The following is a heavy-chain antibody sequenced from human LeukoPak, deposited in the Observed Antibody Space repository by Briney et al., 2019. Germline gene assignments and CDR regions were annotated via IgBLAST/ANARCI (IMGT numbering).Heavy chain of an antibody. D-gene: IGHD3-16*01. Sequence: GESLKISCEASGYSFTTYWIGWVRQMPGKGLEWMGIIYPTDSQTIYSPSLQGQVTISADKSVSTAYLQWSSLKASDSGVYYCARWGARFSGNYYFDYWGQGTLVTVSS. V-gene: IGHV5-51*01. CDR3: ARWGARFSGNYYFDY. J-gene: IGHJ4*02. CDR1: GYSFTTYW. CDR2: IYPTDSQT.